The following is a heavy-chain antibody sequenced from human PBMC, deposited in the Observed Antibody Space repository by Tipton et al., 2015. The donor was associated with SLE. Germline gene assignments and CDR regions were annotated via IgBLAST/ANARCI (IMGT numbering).Heavy chain of an antibody. CDR3: ARPLEENDYFRERAFDI. CDR1: GASISSHSSY. V-gene: IGHV4-39*07. Sequence: TLSLTCTFSGASISSHSSYWGWIRQPPGKGLEWVGILYYSGTTFYNPSLKSRVTISVDTSKNQFSLTLTSVTAADTAVYYCARPLEENDYFRERAFDIWGQGTTVTVSS. D-gene: IGHD5-12*01. CDR2: LYYSGTT. J-gene: IGHJ3*02.